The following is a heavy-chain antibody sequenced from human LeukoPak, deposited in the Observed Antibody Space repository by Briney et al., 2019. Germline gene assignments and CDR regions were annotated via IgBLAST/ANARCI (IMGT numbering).Heavy chain of an antibody. CDR3: ARSSGNYSDDAFDI. V-gene: IGHV4-59*01. D-gene: IGHD1-26*01. J-gene: IGHJ3*02. CDR2: FYYTGRT. Sequence: SETLSLTCTVSGGSISPYYLSWIRQSPGKGLEWIGYFYYTGRTSYNPSLKSRVTISVDSSKNYFSLKLRSVTAADAAVYYCARSSGNYSDDAFDIWGQGTMVTVSS. CDR1: GGSISPYY.